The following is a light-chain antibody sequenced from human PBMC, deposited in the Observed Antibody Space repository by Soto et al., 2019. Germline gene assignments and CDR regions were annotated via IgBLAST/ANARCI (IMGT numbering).Light chain of an antibody. CDR3: QQRSNCPIT. Sequence: EIVLTQSPATLSLSPGERATLSCRASQSVSSYLAWYQQKPGQAPRLLIYDASNRATGIPARFSGSGPGTDFTLTISSLVPEDFAVYYCQQRSNCPITFGQGTRMEIK. CDR2: DAS. J-gene: IGKJ5*01. CDR1: QSVSSY. V-gene: IGKV3D-11*02.